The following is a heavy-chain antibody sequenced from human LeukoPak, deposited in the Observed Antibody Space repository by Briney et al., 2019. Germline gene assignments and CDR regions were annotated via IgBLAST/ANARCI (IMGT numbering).Heavy chain of an antibody. V-gene: IGHV3-21*01. D-gene: IGHD2-2*01. CDR3: ARDLASIVVVPAANGAYYGMDV. J-gene: IGHJ6*02. CDR1: GFTFSSYS. Sequence: GGSLRLSCAASGFTFSSYSMNWVRQAPGKGLEWVSSISSSSSYIYYADSVKGRFTISRDNAKNSLYLQMNSLRAEDTAVYYCARDLASIVVVPAANGAYYGMDVWGQGTTVTVSS. CDR2: ISSSSSYI.